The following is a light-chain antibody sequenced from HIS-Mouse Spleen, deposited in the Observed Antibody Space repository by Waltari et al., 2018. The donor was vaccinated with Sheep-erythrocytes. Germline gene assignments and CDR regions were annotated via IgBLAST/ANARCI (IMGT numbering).Light chain of an antibody. J-gene: IGKJ1*01. CDR3: QQFNNYPRT. Sequence: AIQLTQSPSSLSASVGDRVTTTCRASQGIRSALAWYQQKPGKAPKLLVYDASSLESWVPSRFSGSGSGTDFTLTISSLQPEDFATYYCQQFNNYPRTFGQGTKVEIK. CDR1: QGIRSA. V-gene: IGKV1D-13*01. CDR2: DAS.